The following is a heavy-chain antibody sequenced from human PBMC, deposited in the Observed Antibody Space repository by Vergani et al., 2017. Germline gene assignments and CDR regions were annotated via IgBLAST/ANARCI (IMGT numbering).Heavy chain of an antibody. D-gene: IGHD6-19*01. V-gene: IGHV4-30-2*01. CDR2: IYHSGST. J-gene: IGHJ2*01. CDR1: GGSISSGGYS. CDR3: ARERLGWYFDL. Sequence: QLQLQESGPGLVKPSQTLSLTCAVSGGSISSGGYSWSWIRPPPGKGLAWIGYIYHSGSTYYNPSLKSRVTISVDRSKNQFSLKLSSVAAADTAVYYCARERLGWYFDLWGRGTLVTVSS.